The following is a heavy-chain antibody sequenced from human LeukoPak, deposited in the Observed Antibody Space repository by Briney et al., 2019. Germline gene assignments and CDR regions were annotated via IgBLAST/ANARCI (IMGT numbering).Heavy chain of an antibody. J-gene: IGHJ4*02. Sequence: PGGSLRLSCAASGFTFSDYYMRWIRQAPRKGLEWLSYISSNRRYTNYADSVKGRFTISRDNAEITLLLQMNSLKTEDTAVYYCTTDLLFGDVGNYWGQGTLVTVSS. CDR2: ISSNRRYT. CDR3: TTDLLFGDVGNY. D-gene: IGHD2-21*02. CDR1: GFTFSDYY. V-gene: IGHV3-11*05.